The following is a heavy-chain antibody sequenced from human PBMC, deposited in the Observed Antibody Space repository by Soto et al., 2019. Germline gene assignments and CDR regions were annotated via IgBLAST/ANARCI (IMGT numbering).Heavy chain of an antibody. CDR2: IYYSGST. D-gene: IGHD6-6*01. Sequence: SETLSLSCTVSGGSISSGDYSWSWILQPPGKGLEWIGYIYYSGSTYYNPSLKSRVTISVDTSKNQFSLKLSSVTAADTAVYYCARDVQYSSSSWDWFDPWGQGTLVTVSS. V-gene: IGHV4-30-4*01. CDR3: ARDVQYSSSSWDWFDP. J-gene: IGHJ5*02. CDR1: GGSISSGDYS.